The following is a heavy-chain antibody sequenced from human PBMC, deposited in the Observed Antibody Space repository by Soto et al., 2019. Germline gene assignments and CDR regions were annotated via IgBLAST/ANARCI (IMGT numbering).Heavy chain of an antibody. Sequence: PSETLSLTCTVSGGSISSYYWSWIRQPPGKGLEWIGYIYYSGSTNYNPSLKSRVTISVDTSKNQFSLKLSSVTAADTAVYYCARGGLSGSYFYTSYYYYGMDVWGQGTTVTVSS. V-gene: IGHV4-59*01. CDR1: GGSISSYY. J-gene: IGHJ6*02. CDR3: ARGGLSGSYFYTSYYYYGMDV. CDR2: IYYSGST. D-gene: IGHD1-26*01.